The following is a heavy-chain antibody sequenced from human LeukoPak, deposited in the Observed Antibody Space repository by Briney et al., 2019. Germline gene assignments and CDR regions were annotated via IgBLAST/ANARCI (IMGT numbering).Heavy chain of an antibody. Sequence: GASVTVSCKASGYTFTSHGISWVRQAPGQGLEWMGWISAYNGNTKYAQKFQGRVTMTTDTSTSTAHMELRSLRSDDTAVYYCARDQRPYSSSWSVYWGQGTLVTVSS. J-gene: IGHJ4*02. V-gene: IGHV1-18*01. CDR3: ARDQRPYSSSWSVY. CDR1: GYTFTSHG. D-gene: IGHD6-13*01. CDR2: ISAYNGNT.